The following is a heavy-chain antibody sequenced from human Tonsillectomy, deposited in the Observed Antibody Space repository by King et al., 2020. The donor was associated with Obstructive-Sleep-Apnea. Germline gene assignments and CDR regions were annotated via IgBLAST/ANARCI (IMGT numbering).Heavy chain of an antibody. CDR1: GGSFSNYY. CDR2: INHSGST. V-gene: IGHV4-34*01. J-gene: IGHJ6*02. D-gene: IGHD4-23*01. Sequence: VQLQQWGAGLLKPSETLSLTCAVYGGSFSNYYWSWIRQPPGKGLEWIGEINHSGSTNYNPSLKSRVTISVDTSKNHFSLKLSSVTAADTAVNYCARNSHSRSVPDYYYGMDVWGQGTTVTVSS. CDR3: ARNSHSRSVPDYYYGMDV.